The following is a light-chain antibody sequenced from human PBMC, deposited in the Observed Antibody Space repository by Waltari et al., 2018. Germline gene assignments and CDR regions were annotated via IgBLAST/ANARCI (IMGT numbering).Light chain of an antibody. Sequence: QLVLTQSPSASASLGASVTLTCTLDSGHSSNIIAWLQQRPEKGPRYLMKVNSDGSHTKGDEVPDCFSGSSSGAERYLTISNVQSEDEADYYCQTGGHGTWVFGGGTTLTVL. V-gene: IGLV4-69*01. CDR1: SGHSSNI. CDR2: VNSDGSH. CDR3: QTGGHGTWV. J-gene: IGLJ3*02.